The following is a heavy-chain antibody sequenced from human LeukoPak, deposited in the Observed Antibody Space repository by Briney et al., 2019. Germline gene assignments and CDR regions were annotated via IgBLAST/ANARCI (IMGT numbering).Heavy chain of an antibody. J-gene: IGHJ3*02. D-gene: IGHD2-21*01. CDR3: ARDRPYYSYCFDI. Sequence: GGSLRLSCAASGFTLTSYSMNWVRQAPGKELEWVSYISSSGSTISYADSVKGRFTISRDNAKNSLYLQMNSLRAEDTAVYYCARDRPYYSYCFDIWGQGTMVIVSS. CDR2: ISSSGSTI. V-gene: IGHV3-48*01. CDR1: GFTLTSYS.